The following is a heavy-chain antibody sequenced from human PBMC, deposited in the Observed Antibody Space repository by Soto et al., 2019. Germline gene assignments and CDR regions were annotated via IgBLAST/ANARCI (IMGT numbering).Heavy chain of an antibody. Sequence: PGESLKISCKGSGYSFTSYWIGWVRQMPGKGLEWMGIIYPGDSDTRYSPSFQGQVTISADKSISTAYLQWSSLKASDTAMYYCARGDYDILTGSHKSYYGMDVWGQGTTVTVSS. V-gene: IGHV5-51*01. CDR3: ARGDYDILTGSHKSYYGMDV. CDR2: IYPGDSDT. J-gene: IGHJ6*02. CDR1: GYSFTSYW. D-gene: IGHD3-9*01.